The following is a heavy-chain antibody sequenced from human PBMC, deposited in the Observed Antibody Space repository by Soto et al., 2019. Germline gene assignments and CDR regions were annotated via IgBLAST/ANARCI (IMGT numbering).Heavy chain of an antibody. V-gene: IGHV1-18*04. CDR3: ARYCSSTSCYSYYYGMDV. Sequence: QVQLVQSGAEVKKHGASVKVSCKASGYTFTSYGISWVRQAPGQGLEWMGWISAYNGNTNYAQKLKGRVTMTTDTSTSTAYMELRSLRSDDTAVYYCARYCSSTSCYSYYYGMDVWGQGTTVTVSS. CDR1: GYTFTSYG. D-gene: IGHD2-2*02. CDR2: ISAYNGNT. J-gene: IGHJ6*02.